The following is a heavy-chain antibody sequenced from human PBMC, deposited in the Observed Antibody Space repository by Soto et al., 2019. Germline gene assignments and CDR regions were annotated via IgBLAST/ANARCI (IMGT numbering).Heavy chain of an antibody. CDR1: GFTFSSYA. J-gene: IGHJ4*02. D-gene: IGHD3-10*01. CDR3: AKALGELWFGDLLPDY. CDR2: ISGSGGST. V-gene: IGHV3-23*01. Sequence: SLRLSCAASGFTFSSYAMSWVRQAPGKGLEWVSAISGSGGSTYYADSVKGRFTISRDNSKNTLDLQMNSLRAKDTAVYYCAKALGELWFGDLLPDYWGQGTLVTVSS.